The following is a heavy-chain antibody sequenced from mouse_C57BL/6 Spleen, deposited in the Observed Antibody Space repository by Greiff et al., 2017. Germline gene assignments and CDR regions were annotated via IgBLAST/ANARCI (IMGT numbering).Heavy chain of an antibody. CDR1: GFTFSSYA. CDR3: ARDAYYYGSSYYWYFDV. D-gene: IGHD1-1*01. V-gene: IGHV5-4*01. J-gene: IGHJ1*03. CDR2: ISDGGSYT. Sequence: EVKLMESGGGLVKPGGSLKLSCAASGFTFSSYAMSWVRQTPEKRLEWVATISDGGSYTYYPDNVKGRFTISRDNAKNNLYLQMSHLKSEDTAMYYCARDAYYYGSSYYWYFDVWGTGTTVTVSS.